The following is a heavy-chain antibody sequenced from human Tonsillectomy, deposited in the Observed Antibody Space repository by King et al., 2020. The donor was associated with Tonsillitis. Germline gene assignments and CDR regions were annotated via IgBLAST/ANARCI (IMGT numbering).Heavy chain of an antibody. CDR1: GFTFSTYA. J-gene: IGHJ4*02. CDR3: ARDPRRRYSSGWFYFDY. V-gene: IGHV3-30*04. D-gene: IGHD6-19*01. Sequence: VQLVESGGGVVQPGRSLRLSCAASGFTFSTYAMHWVRQAPGKGLEWVAVISYDGINQYYADSVKGRFTISRDNSKNTLCLQMNNLRAEDTAVYYCARDPRRRYSSGWFYFDYWGQGTLVTVSS. CDR2: ISYDGINQ.